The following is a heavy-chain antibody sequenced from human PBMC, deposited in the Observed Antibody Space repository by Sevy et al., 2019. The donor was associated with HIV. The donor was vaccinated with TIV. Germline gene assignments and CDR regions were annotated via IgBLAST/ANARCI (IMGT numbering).Heavy chain of an antibody. J-gene: IGHJ4*02. CDR1: GFTLNGYW. CDR3: VRAIAADGSF. V-gene: IGHV3-7*01. CDR2: INQDGNVK. D-gene: IGHD6-13*01. Sequence: GGSLRLSCVASGFTLNGYWMSRVRQAPGKGLEWVANINQDGNVKYYIDSVKGRFTISRDTARNLLYLQMNSLRVEDTALYYCVRAIAADGSFWGQGTLVTVSS.